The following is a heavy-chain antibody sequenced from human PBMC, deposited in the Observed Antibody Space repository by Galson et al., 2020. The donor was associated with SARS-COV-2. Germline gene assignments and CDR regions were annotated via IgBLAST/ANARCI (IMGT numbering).Heavy chain of an antibody. Sequence: SCAASGLAFNKYTMNWVRQAPGKGPEWPSYMSSSGTQIFYAASVRGRFTISRDDARNSLYLQMNSLSAEDTAVYYCARAVGTAAFYYWYFDLWGRGTLVTVSS. J-gene: IGHJ2*01. CDR3: ARAVGTAAFYYWYFDL. CDR2: MSSSGTQI. D-gene: IGHD6-13*01. CDR1: GLAFNKYT. V-gene: IGHV3-21*01.